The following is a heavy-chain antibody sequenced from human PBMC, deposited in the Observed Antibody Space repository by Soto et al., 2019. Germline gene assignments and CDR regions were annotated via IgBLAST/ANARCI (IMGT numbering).Heavy chain of an antibody. CDR3: ARDLDYGGNSWRYFDY. CDR2: IYYSGST. D-gene: IGHD4-17*01. CDR1: GGSISSGGYY. Sequence: SETLSLTCTVSGGSISSGGYYWSWIRQHPGKGLEWIGYIYYSGSTYYNPSLKSRVTISVDTSKNQFSLKLSSATAADTAVYYCARDLDYGGNSWRYFDYWGQGTLVTVSS. J-gene: IGHJ4*02. V-gene: IGHV4-31*03.